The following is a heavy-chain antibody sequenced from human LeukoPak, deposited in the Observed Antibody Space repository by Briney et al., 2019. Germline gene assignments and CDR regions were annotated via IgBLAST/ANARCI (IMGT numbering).Heavy chain of an antibody. V-gene: IGHV4-39*01. Sequence: SETLSLTCNVSGGSISRSSYYWGWIRQPPGKGLEWIGSIYYSGSTYYNPSLKSRVTISVDTSKNQFSLKLSSVTAADTAVYYCARRATISFDYWGQGTLVTVSS. CDR3: ARRATISFDY. CDR1: GGSISRSSYY. CDR2: IYYSGST. D-gene: IGHD5-24*01. J-gene: IGHJ4*02.